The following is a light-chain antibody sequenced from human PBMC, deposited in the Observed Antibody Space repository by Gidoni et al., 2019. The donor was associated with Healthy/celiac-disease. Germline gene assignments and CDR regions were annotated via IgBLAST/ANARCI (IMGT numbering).Light chain of an antibody. Sequence: EIVLTRSPGTLSLSPGERATLSCRASQSVSSSYLGWYQQKPCQAPRLVIYGASSRATGIPDRFSGSGSGTDFTLTISRLEPEDFAVYYCQQYGSSPVTFGQGTRLEIK. V-gene: IGKV3-20*01. CDR2: GAS. CDR3: QQYGSSPVT. J-gene: IGKJ5*01. CDR1: QSVSSSY.